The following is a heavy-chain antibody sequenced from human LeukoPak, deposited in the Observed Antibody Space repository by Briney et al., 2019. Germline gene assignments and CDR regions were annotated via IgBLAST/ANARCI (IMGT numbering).Heavy chain of an antibody. D-gene: IGHD4-17*01. CDR1: GGSISSYY. CDR2: IYTSGST. CDR3: TRDTGTTGEVKFDP. V-gene: IGHV4-4*08. Sequence: KPSETLSLTCTVSGGSISSYYWSWIRQPPGKGLEWIGYIYTSGSTTYNPSLKSRVTMSVDTSKSQFSLNLMSVTAADTAVYYCTRDTGTTGEVKFDPWGQGTLVTVSS. J-gene: IGHJ5*02.